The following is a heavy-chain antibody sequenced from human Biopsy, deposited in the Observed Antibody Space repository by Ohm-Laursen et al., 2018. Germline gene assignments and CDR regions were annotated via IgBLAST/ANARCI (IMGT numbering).Heavy chain of an antibody. D-gene: IGHD3-22*01. CDR1: GDSISSYY. CDR2: VYYTGST. CDR3: ARDRGYYSDRTVPGYFDL. Sequence: GTLSFTCTVSGDSISSYYWSWIRQPPGKGLEWIGYVYYTGSTDYNPSLQSRVTISVDTSKNHFSLRLRSVTPADTAIYYCARDRGYYSDRTVPGYFDLWGRGTLVTVSS. J-gene: IGHJ2*01. V-gene: IGHV4-59*01.